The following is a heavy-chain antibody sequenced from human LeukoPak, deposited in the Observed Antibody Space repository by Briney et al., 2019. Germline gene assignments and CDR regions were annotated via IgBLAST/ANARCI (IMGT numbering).Heavy chain of an antibody. CDR3: ASIAAAGKGGYYYYYYMDV. D-gene: IGHD6-13*01. V-gene: IGHV3-30*02. CDR2: IRYDGSNK. Sequence: GGSLRLSCAASGFTFSSYGMHWVRQAPGKGLEWVAFIRYDGSNKYYADSVKGRFTISRDNSKNTLYLQMNSLRAEDTAVYYCASIAAAGKGGYYYYYYMDVWGKGTTVTISS. J-gene: IGHJ6*03. CDR1: GFTFSSYG.